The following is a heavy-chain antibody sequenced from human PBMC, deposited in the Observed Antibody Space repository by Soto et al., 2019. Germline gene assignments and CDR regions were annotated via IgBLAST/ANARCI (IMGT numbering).Heavy chain of an antibody. Sequence: GGSLRLSCAASGFTFSSYAMSWVRQAPGKGLEWVSAISGSGGSTYYADSVKGRFTISRDNSKNTLYLQMNSLRAEDTAVYYCAKDLGYCSSTSCWGNWFDPWGQGTLVTVSS. CDR1: GFTFSSYA. CDR2: ISGSGGST. CDR3: AKDLGYCSSTSCWGNWFDP. D-gene: IGHD2-2*01. J-gene: IGHJ5*02. V-gene: IGHV3-23*01.